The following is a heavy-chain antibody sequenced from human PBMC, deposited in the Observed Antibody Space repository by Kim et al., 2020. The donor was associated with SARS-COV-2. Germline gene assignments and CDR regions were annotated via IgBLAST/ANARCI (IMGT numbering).Heavy chain of an antibody. D-gene: IGHD5-12*01. V-gene: IGHV5-10-1*01. J-gene: IGHJ5*02. CDR1: GYSFTSYW. CDR3: ARHNDRTGGAIVATIPGFDP. CDR2: IDPSDSYT. Sequence: GESLKISCKGSGYSFTSYWISWVRQMPGKGLEWMGRIDPSDSYTNYSPSFQGHVTISADKSISTAYLQWSSLKASDTAMYYCARHNDRTGGAIVATIPGFDPWGQGTLVSVSS.